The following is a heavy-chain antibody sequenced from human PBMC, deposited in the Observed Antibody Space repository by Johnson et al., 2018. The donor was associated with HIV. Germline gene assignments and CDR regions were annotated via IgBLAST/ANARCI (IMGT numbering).Heavy chain of an antibody. CDR2: ISYDGSNK. V-gene: IGHV3-30*14. CDR1: GFTFSSYA. CDR3: ARKKATVFSTTSTNYAFDI. J-gene: IGHJ3*02. Sequence: VQLVESGGGVVQPGRSLRLSCAASGFTFSSYAMHWVRQAPGKGLEWVAVISYDGSNKYYVDSVKGRFTISRDNSKNSLYLQMNSLRAEDTAVYYCARKKATVFSTTSTNYAFDIWGQGTMVTVSS. D-gene: IGHD1-1*01.